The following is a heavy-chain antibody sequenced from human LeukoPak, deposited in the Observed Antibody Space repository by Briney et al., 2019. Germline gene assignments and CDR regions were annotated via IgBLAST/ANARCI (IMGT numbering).Heavy chain of an antibody. Sequence: SETLSLTCAVYGGSFSGYYWSWIRQPPGKGLEWIGETNHSGSTNYNPSLKSRVTISVDTSKNQFSLKLSSVTAADTAVYYCARDSSGYYDSSGYNYWGQGTLVTVSS. D-gene: IGHD3-22*01. CDR2: TNHSGST. V-gene: IGHV4-34*01. J-gene: IGHJ4*02. CDR3: ARDSSGYYDSSGYNY. CDR1: GGSFSGYY.